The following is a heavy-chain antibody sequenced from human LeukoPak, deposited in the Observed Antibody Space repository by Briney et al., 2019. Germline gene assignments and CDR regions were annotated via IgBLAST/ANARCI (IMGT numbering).Heavy chain of an antibody. CDR1: GYTFTNYY. Sequence: GASVKVSCKASGYTFTNYYIHWVRQAPGQGLEWMGIINPSGGSTNYGQKFQGRVTMTRDTSTSTVYMELSSLTSEDTAVYYCARGIGLGDYWGQGTLVTVSS. CDR3: ARGIGLGDY. CDR2: INPSGGST. J-gene: IGHJ4*02. D-gene: IGHD6-19*01. V-gene: IGHV1-46*01.